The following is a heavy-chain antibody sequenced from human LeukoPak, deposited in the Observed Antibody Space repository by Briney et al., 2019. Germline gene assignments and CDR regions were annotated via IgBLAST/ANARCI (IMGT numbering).Heavy chain of an antibody. Sequence: PGGSLRLSCAASGFTFSSYSMHWVRQAPGKGLEWVAFIRYDGSNKYYADSVKGRFTISRDNSKNTLYLQMNSLRAEDTAVYYCAKDLIPLRFGVGDAFDIWGQGTMVTVSS. CDR1: GFTFSSYS. CDR3: AKDLIPLRFGVGDAFDI. V-gene: IGHV3-30*02. CDR2: IRYDGSNK. J-gene: IGHJ3*02. D-gene: IGHD3-3*01.